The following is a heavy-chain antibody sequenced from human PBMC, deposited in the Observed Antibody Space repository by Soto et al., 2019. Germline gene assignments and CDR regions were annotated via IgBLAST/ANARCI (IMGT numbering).Heavy chain of an antibody. D-gene: IGHD3-16*01. CDR2: ISYDGKQT. CDR3: ARDGWGSNWYFDL. V-gene: IGHV3-30*03. J-gene: IGHJ2*01. Sequence: GGSLRLSCGAPGVTFKDYGMHWVRQAPGKGLEWVAVISYDGKQTYYADSVKGRFTISKDKSKRTLFLQMNSLRVDDSAVYYCARDGWGSNWYFDLWGRGTLVTVSS. CDR1: GVTFKDYG.